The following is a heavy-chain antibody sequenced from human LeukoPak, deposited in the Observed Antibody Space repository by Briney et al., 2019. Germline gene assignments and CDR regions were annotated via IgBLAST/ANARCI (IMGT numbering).Heavy chain of an antibody. Sequence: GGSLRLSCAASGFTFSSYEMNWVRQAPGKGLEWVSSISSSSSYIYYADSLKGRFTISRDNDKNSLYLQMNSLRAEDTAVYYCARDGLGIATHFDYWGQGTLVTVSS. CDR2: ISSSSSYI. CDR3: ARDGLGIATHFDY. CDR1: GFTFSSYE. D-gene: IGHD6-13*01. J-gene: IGHJ4*02. V-gene: IGHV3-21*01.